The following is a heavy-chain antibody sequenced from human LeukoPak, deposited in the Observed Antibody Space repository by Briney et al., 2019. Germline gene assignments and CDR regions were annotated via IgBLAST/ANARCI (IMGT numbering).Heavy chain of an antibody. CDR3: ANVVPAARGDAFDI. D-gene: IGHD2-2*01. CDR1: GFTFSSYG. CDR2: ISYDGSNK. J-gene: IGHJ3*02. Sequence: GRSLRLSCAASGFTFSSYGMHWVRQAPGKGLEWVAVISYDGSNKYYADSVKGRFTISRDNSKNTLYLQMNSLRAEDTAVYYCANVVPAARGDAFDIWGQGTMVTVSS. V-gene: IGHV3-30*18.